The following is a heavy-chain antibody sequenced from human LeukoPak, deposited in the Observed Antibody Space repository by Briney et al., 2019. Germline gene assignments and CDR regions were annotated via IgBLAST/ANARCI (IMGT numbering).Heavy chain of an antibody. CDR1: GFTFSGFW. D-gene: IGHD6-6*01. CDR2: INSDGSEG. Sequence: GGSLRLSCAVSGFTFSGFWMSWSRQAPGKGLEWVASINSDGSEGYCADVVKGRSTISRDNAKNSLYLQINSLRAEDTAVYYCARSSYSSSSSVWGQGTMVTVSS. J-gene: IGHJ3*01. CDR3: ARSSYSSSSSV. V-gene: IGHV3-7*03.